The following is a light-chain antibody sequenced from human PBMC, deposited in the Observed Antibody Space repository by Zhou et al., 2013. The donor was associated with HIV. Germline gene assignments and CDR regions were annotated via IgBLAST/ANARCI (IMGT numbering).Light chain of an antibody. CDR2: AAS. CDR3: QQSYSTPPYT. J-gene: IGKJ2*01. Sequence: AIRMTQSPSSLSASTGDRVTITCRASQGISSYLAWYQQKPGKAPKLLIYAASTLQSGVPSRFSGSGSGTDFTLTISCLQPEDFATYYCQQSYSTPPYTFGQGTKLEIK. V-gene: IGKV1-8*01. CDR1: QGISSY.